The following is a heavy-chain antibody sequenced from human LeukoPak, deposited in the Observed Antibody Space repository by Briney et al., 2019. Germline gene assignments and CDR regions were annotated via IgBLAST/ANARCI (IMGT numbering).Heavy chain of an antibody. D-gene: IGHD6-19*01. V-gene: IGHV4-4*07. CDR1: GGSISSYY. CDR2: IYTSGST. CDR3: ARGLFIPGIAVAGSGTWYFDL. Sequence: SETLSLTCTVSGGSISSYYWSWIRQPAGKGLEWIGRIYTSGSTNYNPSLKSRVTMSVDTSKNQFSLKLSSVTAADTAVYYCARGLFIPGIAVAGSGTWYFDLWGRGTLVTVSS. J-gene: IGHJ2*01.